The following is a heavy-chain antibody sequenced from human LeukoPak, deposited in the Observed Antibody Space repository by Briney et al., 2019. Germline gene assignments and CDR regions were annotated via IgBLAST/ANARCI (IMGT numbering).Heavy chain of an antibody. V-gene: IGHV4-4*07. CDR3: ARGVGPTHQTNYYYYYMDV. D-gene: IGHD1-26*01. CDR1: GGSISNYY. J-gene: IGHJ6*03. CDR2: IYTSGNT. Sequence: SETLSLTCTASGGSISNYYWSWIRQPAGKGLEWIGRIYTSGNTNYNPSLRSRVTMSVDTSKNQFSLKLSSVTAADTAVYYCARGVGPTHQTNYYYYYMDVWGKGTTVTVSS.